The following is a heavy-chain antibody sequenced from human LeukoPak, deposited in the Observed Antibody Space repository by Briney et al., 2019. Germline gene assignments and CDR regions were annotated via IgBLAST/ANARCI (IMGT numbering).Heavy chain of an antibody. CDR2: IYYSGST. J-gene: IGHJ6*02. CDR1: GGSISSYY. V-gene: IGHV4-59*01. CDR3: ARRDDYYYGMDV. Sequence: SETLSLTCTVSGGSISSYYWSWIRQPPGKGLEWIGYIYYSGSTNYNPSLKSRVTISVDTSKNQFSLKLSPVTAADTAVYYCARRDDYYYGMDVWGQGTTVTVSS.